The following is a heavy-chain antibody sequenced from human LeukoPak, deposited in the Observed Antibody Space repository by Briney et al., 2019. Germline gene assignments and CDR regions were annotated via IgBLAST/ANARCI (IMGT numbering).Heavy chain of an antibody. V-gene: IGHV3-21*01. CDR1: GFTFSGYV. D-gene: IGHD3-10*01. CDR2: ITFSSSHI. CDR3: ARGPQFSGPGWFDP. J-gene: IGHJ5*02. Sequence: PGGSLRLSCAASGFTFSGYVMTWVRQAPGKGLECVSSITFSSSHIYYADSVKGRFTISRDNTKDSLYLQMNSLRAEDTAIYYCARGPQFSGPGWFDPWSQGTLVTVSS.